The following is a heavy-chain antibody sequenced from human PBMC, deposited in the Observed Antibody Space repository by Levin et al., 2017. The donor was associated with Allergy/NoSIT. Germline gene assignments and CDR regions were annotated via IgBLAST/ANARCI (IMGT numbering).Heavy chain of an antibody. Sequence: SCAVYGGSFSGYYWSWIRQPPGKGLEWIGEINHSGSTNYNPSLKSRVTISVDTSKNQFSLKLSSVTAADTAVYYCARVVSSSSLRGYFDYWGQGTLVTGSS. CDR2: INHSGST. CDR3: ARVVSSSSLRGYFDY. CDR1: GGSFSGYY. J-gene: IGHJ4*02. D-gene: IGHD6-13*01. V-gene: IGHV4-34*01.